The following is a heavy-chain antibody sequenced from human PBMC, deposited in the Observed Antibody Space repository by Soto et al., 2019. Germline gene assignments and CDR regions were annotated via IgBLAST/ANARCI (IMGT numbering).Heavy chain of an antibody. Sequence: EVQLVESGGGLVKPGGSLRLSCAASGFTFSGDAMNWVRQAPGKGLEWVSSISSTSTYIYYADSVKGRFTVSRDNANNSLHLQMNDRTAEDTAVYYCTSDYVMDVWGQGTTVTVSS. D-gene: IGHD3-10*02. CDR2: ISSTSTYI. V-gene: IGHV3-21*01. J-gene: IGHJ6*02. CDR3: TSDYVMDV. CDR1: GFTFSGDA.